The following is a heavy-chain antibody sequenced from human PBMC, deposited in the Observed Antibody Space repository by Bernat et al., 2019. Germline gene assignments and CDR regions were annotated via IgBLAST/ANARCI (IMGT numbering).Heavy chain of an antibody. CDR1: GGSISSYY. CDR2: IYYSGST. CDR3: AKVYLGVIATPAWFDA. J-gene: IGHJ5*02. V-gene: IGHV4-59*01. Sequence: QVQLQESGPGLVKPSETLSLTCTVSGGSISSYYWSWIRQPPGKGLEWIGYIYYSGSTNYNPSLKSRATISIDTSKNQFSLNLSSVTAADTAVYYCAKVYLGVIATPAWFDAWGQGTLVTVAS. D-gene: IGHD2-15*01.